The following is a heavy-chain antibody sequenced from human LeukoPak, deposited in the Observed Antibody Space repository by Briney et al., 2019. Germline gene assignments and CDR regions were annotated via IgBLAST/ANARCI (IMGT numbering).Heavy chain of an antibody. CDR1: GGSISSGGYS. V-gene: IGHV4-30-2*01. CDR3: ARGLDSGLVSSCWFDP. D-gene: IGHD2/OR15-2a*01. CDR2: IYHSGST. Sequence: SQTLSLTCAVSGGSISSGGYSWSWIRQPPGKGLEWIGYIYHSGSTYYNPSLKSRVTISVDRSKNQFSLKLSSVTAADTAVYYCARGLDSGLVSSCWFDPWGQGTLVTVSS. J-gene: IGHJ5*02.